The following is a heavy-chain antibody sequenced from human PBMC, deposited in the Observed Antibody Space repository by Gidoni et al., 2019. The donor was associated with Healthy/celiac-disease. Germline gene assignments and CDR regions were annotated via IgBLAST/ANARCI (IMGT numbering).Heavy chain of an antibody. CDR3: TRHDYGDYDGVDY. CDR1: GLTFSGPA. V-gene: IGHV3-73*02. Sequence: EVQLVESGGGLVQPGGPLKLSCAASGLTFSGPAMHWVRQASGKGLEWVGRIRSKANSYATAYAASVKGRFTISRDDSKNTAYLQMNSLKTEDTAVYYCTRHDYGDYDGVDYWGQGTLVTVSS. CDR2: IRSKANSYAT. J-gene: IGHJ4*02. D-gene: IGHD4-17*01.